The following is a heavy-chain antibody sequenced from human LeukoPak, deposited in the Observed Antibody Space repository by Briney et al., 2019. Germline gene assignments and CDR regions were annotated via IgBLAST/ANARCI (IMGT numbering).Heavy chain of an antibody. V-gene: IGHV1-8*01. CDR2: MNPNSGNT. Sequence: GASVKVSCKASGYTFTSYDINWVRQATGQGLEWMGWMNPNSGNTGYAQKFQGRVTMTRNTSISTAYMELSSLRSEDTAVYYCARGSTVVVVAATQNWFDPWGQGTLVTVSS. CDR3: ARGSTVVVVAATQNWFDP. D-gene: IGHD2-15*01. CDR1: GYTFTSYD. J-gene: IGHJ5*02.